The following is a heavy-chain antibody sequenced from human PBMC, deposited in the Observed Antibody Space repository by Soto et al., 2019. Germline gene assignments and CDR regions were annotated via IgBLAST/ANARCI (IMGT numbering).Heavy chain of an antibody. CDR1: GYTFTSYG. CDR2: ISAYNGNT. CDR3: ARDLTRIAAAETKGY. V-gene: IGHV1-18*01. J-gene: IGHJ4*02. Sequence: ASVKVSCKASGYTFTSYGISWVRQAPGQGLEWMGWISAYNGNTNYAQKLQGRVTMTTDTSTSTAYMELRSLRSDDTAVYYCARDLTRIAAAETKGYWGQGTLVTVSS. D-gene: IGHD6-13*01.